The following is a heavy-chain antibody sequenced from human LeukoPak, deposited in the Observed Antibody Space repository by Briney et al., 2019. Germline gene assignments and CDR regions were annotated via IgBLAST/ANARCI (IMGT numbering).Heavy chain of an antibody. Sequence: SETLSLTCTVSGGSISSYYWSWIRQPPGKGLEWIGYIYYSGSTNYNPSLKSRVTISVDTSKNQFSLKLSSVTAADTAVYYCARVRGYSYYFDYWGQGTLVTVSS. J-gene: IGHJ4*02. CDR2: IYYSGST. D-gene: IGHD5-18*01. V-gene: IGHV4-59*01. CDR1: GGSISSYY. CDR3: ARVRGYSYYFDY.